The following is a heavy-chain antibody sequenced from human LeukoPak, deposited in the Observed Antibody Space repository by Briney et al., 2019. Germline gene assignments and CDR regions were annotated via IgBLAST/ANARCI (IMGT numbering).Heavy chain of an antibody. V-gene: IGHV3-66*01. J-gene: IGHJ4*02. CDR3: ARDMEAATTDYFDY. D-gene: IGHD4-11*01. CDR1: GFTVSSSY. Sequence: GGSLRLSCAASGFTVSSSYMSWVRQGPGKGLEWGSNISSAGTTYYAASVKGRFTIYRDNSKNTVYVQVNSLRDEDTAVYYCARDMEAATTDYFDYWGQGTMVTLSS. CDR2: ISSAGTT.